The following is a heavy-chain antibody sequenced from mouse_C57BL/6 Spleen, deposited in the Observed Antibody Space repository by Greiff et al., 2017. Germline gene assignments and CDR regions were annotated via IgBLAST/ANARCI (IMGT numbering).Heavy chain of an antibody. D-gene: IGHD2-4*01. CDR3: ASHDYGLFAY. CDR2: ISYDGSN. J-gene: IGHJ3*01. CDR1: GYSITSGYY. V-gene: IGHV3-6*01. Sequence: VQLQQSGPGLVKPSQSLSLTCSVTGYSITSGYYWNWIRQFPGNKLEWMGYISYDGSNNYNPSLKNRISITRDTSKNQFFLKLNSVTTEDTATYYCASHDYGLFAYWGQGTLVTVSA.